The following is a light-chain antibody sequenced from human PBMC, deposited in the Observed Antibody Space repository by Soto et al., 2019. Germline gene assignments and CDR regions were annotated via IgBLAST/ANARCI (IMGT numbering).Light chain of an antibody. V-gene: IGKV3D-20*02. Sequence: VMTQSPATLSVAPGERATLSCRASQSVISSYLGWYQQKPGQAPRLLIYDASNRATGIPARFSGSGSGTDFTLTISSLEPEDFAVYYCQQRSNWPVTFGQGTRLAIK. J-gene: IGKJ5*01. CDR3: QQRSNWPVT. CDR2: DAS. CDR1: QSVISSY.